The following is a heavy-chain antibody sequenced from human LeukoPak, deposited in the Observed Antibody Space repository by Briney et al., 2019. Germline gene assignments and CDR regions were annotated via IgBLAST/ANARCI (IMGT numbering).Heavy chain of an antibody. CDR2: IYSGGST. D-gene: IGHD1-26*01. Sequence: PGGSLRLSCAASGFTFSDYYMSWIRQAPGKGLEWVSVIYSGGSTYYADSVKGRFTISRDNSKNTLYLQMNSLRAEDTAVYYCARDWYPGGKTDYWGQGTLVTVSS. J-gene: IGHJ4*02. CDR3: ARDWYPGGKTDY. CDR1: GFTFSDYY. V-gene: IGHV3-53*01.